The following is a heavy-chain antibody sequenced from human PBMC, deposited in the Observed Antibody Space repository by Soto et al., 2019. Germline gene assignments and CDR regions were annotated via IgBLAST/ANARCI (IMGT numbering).Heavy chain of an antibody. V-gene: IGHV3-23*01. CDR1: GFTFSSYA. D-gene: IGHD3-9*01. CDR3: AIPHQDILTGYNWFDP. CDR2: ISGSGGST. J-gene: IGHJ5*02. Sequence: PGGSLRLSCAASGFTFSSYAMSWVRQAPGKELECVSAISGSGGSTYYADSVKGRFTISSDNSKNTLYLQMNSLRAEDTAVYYCAIPHQDILTGYNWFDPWGQGTLVTVSS.